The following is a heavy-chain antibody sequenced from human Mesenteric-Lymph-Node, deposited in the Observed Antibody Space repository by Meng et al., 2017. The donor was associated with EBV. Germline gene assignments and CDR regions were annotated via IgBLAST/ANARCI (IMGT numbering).Heavy chain of an antibody. D-gene: IGHD3-10*01. V-gene: IGHV4-4*02. Sequence: QVQLQVPGPGLGKPSGTLSLTCAVSGASISSDNWWSVVRQPPGKGLEWIGEIYHSGSTNYNPSLKSRVTISVDKSKRQFSLKLTSVTAADTAVYHCARFQRFGDFDWGQGTLVTVSS. CDR1: GASISSDNW. J-gene: IGHJ4*02. CDR3: ARFQRFGDFD. CDR2: IYHSGST.